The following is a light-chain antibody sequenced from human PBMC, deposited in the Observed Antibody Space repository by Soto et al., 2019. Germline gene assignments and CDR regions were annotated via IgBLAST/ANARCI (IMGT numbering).Light chain of an antibody. Sequence: QSALTQPASVSGSPGQSITISCTGTSSDVGGYNYVSWYQQHPGKAPKLMIYEVSNRPSGVSNRFSGSKSGNTASLTMSGLQAEDEADYYCSSYTSSSTYVFGTGTKVTLL. CDR3: SSYTSSSTYV. CDR1: SSDVGGYNY. CDR2: EVS. V-gene: IGLV2-14*01. J-gene: IGLJ1*01.